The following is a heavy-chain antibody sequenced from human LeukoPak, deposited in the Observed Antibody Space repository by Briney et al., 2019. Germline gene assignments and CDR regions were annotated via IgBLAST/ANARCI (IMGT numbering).Heavy chain of an antibody. D-gene: IGHD3-22*01. Sequence: GGSLRLSCAASGFTVSSNYMSWVRQAPGKGLEWVSVIYSGGSTYYADSVKGRFTISRDNSKNTLYLQMNSLRAEDTAVYYCARDRDYYDSSDGYGMDVWGQGTTVTVSS. CDR1: GFTVSSNY. J-gene: IGHJ6*02. CDR3: ARDRDYYDSSDGYGMDV. CDR2: IYSGGST. V-gene: IGHV3-66*01.